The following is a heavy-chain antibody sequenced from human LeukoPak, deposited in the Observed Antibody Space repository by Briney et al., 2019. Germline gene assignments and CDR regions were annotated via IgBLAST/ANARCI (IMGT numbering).Heavy chain of an antibody. J-gene: IGHJ4*02. Sequence: SETLSLTCTASGGSISSYYWSWIRQPAGKGLEWIGRIYTSGSTNYNPPLKSRVTMSVDTSKNQFSLKLSSVTAADTAVYYCARGIAAAGTDYWGQGTLVTVSS. V-gene: IGHV4-4*07. CDR1: GGSISSYY. CDR3: ARGIAAAGTDY. CDR2: IYTSGST. D-gene: IGHD6-13*01.